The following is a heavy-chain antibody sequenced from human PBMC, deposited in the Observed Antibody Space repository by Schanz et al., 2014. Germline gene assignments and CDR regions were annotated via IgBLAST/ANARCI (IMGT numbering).Heavy chain of an antibody. V-gene: IGHV1-69*02. Sequence: QVQLVQSGAEVKKPGSSMKVSCKASGGTFSTYPINWLRQAPGQGLEWMGSIIPIHGIVNYAQRFQDRVRITADKNTSTAHMELSNLRSEDTAVHYCGRGRGFYDYWGQGTLVAVSS. J-gene: IGHJ4*02. CDR1: GGTFSTYP. CDR3: GRGRGFYDY. CDR2: IIPIHGIV. D-gene: IGHD3-10*01.